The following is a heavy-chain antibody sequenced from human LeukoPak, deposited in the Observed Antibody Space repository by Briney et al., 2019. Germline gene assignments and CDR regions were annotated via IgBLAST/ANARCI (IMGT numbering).Heavy chain of an antibody. J-gene: IGHJ1*01. CDR2: IYYSGST. CDR1: GGSISSNSYY. CDR3: ASLPSFSSSWYSEYFQH. D-gene: IGHD6-13*01. Sequence: SETLSLTCAVSGGSISSNSYYWGWIRQPPGKGLEWIGSIYYSGSTYYNPSLKSRVTISVDTSKNQFSLKLSSVTAADTAVYYCASLPSFSSSWYSEYFQHWGQGTLVTVSS. V-gene: IGHV4-39*01.